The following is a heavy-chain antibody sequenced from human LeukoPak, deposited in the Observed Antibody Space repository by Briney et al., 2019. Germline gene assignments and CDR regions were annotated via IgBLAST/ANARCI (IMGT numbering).Heavy chain of an antibody. CDR2: IYYSGST. CDR1: GGSISSSSYY. D-gene: IGHD2-21*01. CDR3: ARDRLFLKV. J-gene: IGHJ4*02. V-gene: IGHV4-39*07. Sequence: SETLSLTCTVSGGSISSSSYYWGWIRQPPGKGLEWIGSIYYSGSTYYNPSLKSRVTISVDTSKNQFSLKLSSVTAADTAVYYCARDRLFLKVWGQGTLVTVSS.